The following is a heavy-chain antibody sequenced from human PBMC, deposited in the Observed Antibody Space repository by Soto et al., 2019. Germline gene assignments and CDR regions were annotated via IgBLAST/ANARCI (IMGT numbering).Heavy chain of an antibody. Sequence: QLQLQESGSGLVKPSQTLSLTCAVSGGSISSGGYSWSWIRQPPGKGLEWIGYIYHSGSTYYNPSIKRRVTISVDRAKNQFALKLNSVTAADTAVYYCAGAGGLGAVAVDCWGQGTLVTVSS. V-gene: IGHV4-30-2*01. D-gene: IGHD6-19*01. CDR2: IYHSGST. CDR1: GGSISSGGYS. CDR3: AGAGGLGAVAVDC. J-gene: IGHJ4*02.